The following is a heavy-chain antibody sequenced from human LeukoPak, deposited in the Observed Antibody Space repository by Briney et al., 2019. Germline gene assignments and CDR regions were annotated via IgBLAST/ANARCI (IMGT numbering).Heavy chain of an antibody. Sequence: ASVKVSCKAFGYTFTSNYMHWVRQAPGQGLEWMGWINPNSGGTNYAQKFQGRVTMTRDTSISTAYMELSRLRSDDTAVYYCARDRHSHAFDIWGQGTMVTVSS. CDR1: GYTFTSNY. V-gene: IGHV1-2*02. CDR2: INPNSGGT. J-gene: IGHJ3*02. CDR3: ARDRHSHAFDI.